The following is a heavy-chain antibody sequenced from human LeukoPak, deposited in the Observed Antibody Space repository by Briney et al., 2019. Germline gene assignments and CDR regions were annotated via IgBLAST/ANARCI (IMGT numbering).Heavy chain of an antibody. CDR1: GFTFSNFA. J-gene: IGHJ4*02. CDR3: AKGGRFSGGWAYDY. D-gene: IGHD2-15*01. V-gene: IGHV3-23*01. Sequence: RTGGSLRLSCAVSGFTFSNFAMTWVRQAPGKGLEWVSTISGGGGDTFYVDSVKGRFTISRDNSKNTLYLQMNSLRAEDTALYYCAKGGRFSGGWAYDYWGQGTLVTVSS. CDR2: ISGGGGDT.